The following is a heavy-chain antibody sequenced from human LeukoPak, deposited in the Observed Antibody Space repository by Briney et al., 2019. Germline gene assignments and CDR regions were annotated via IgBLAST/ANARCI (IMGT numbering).Heavy chain of an antibody. Sequence: GGSLRPSCAASGFTFSSYSMNWVRQAPGKGLEWVSSISSSSSYIYYADSVKGRFTISRDNSKNTLYLQMSSLRAEDTAVYYCAKSSSGWYGDAFDIWGQGTMVTVSS. V-gene: IGHV3-21*04. D-gene: IGHD6-19*01. J-gene: IGHJ3*02. CDR2: ISSSSSYI. CDR1: GFTFSSYS. CDR3: AKSSSGWYGDAFDI.